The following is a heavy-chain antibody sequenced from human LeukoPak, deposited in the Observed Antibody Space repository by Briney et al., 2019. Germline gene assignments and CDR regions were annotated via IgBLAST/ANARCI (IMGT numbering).Heavy chain of an antibody. J-gene: IGHJ4*02. D-gene: IGHD3-22*01. Sequence: PGGSLRLSCAASGFTFSSYEMNWVRQAPGKGLEWVSYISSSGSTIYYADSVKGRFTISRDNAKNTLYLQMNSLRAEDTAVCYCARAIHYYDSSGYSYYFDYWGQGTLVTVSS. CDR1: GFTFSSYE. CDR2: ISSSGSTI. CDR3: ARAIHYYDSSGYSYYFDY. V-gene: IGHV3-48*03.